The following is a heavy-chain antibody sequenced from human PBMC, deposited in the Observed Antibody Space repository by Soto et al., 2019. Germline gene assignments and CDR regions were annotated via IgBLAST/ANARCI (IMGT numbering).Heavy chain of an antibody. J-gene: IGHJ4*02. V-gene: IGHV4-61*01. Sequence: SETLSLTCIVSGDSVTFGHYYWSWIRQPPGKGLEWIGYIYHSGTTTYNPSLKSRVSISVDTSKNQFSLRLTSVIAADTAVYYCARDMPYAAGSLAGCDYWGQGILVTVS. D-gene: IGHD1-26*01. CDR1: GDSVTFGHYY. CDR3: ARDMPYAAGSLAGCDY. CDR2: IYHSGTT.